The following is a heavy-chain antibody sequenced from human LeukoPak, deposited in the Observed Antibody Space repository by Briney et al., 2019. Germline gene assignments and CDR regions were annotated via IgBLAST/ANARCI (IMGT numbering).Heavy chain of an antibody. V-gene: IGHV1-3*01. CDR3: VSYSYGYYAFDI. CDR1: GCTFTSYA. Sequence: ASVKVSCKASGCTFTSYAMHWVRQAPGQRLEWMGWINAGNGNTKYSQKFQGRVTITRDTSASTAYMELSSLRSEDTAVYYCVSYSYGYYAFDIWGQGTMVTVSS. CDR2: INAGNGNT. D-gene: IGHD5-18*01. J-gene: IGHJ3*02.